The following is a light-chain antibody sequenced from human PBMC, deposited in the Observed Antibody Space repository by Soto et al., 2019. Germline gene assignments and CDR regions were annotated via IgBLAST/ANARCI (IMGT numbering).Light chain of an antibody. CDR2: DAS. J-gene: IGKJ2*01. V-gene: IGKV3-11*01. CDR3: QQGNNWPSYT. CDR1: QSVNTY. Sequence: EIVLTQSPATLSLSPGERAIFSCRASQSVNTYLAWYQQKPGQAPRLLIYDASNRATGIPVRFSGSGSGTDFTLTISSLETEDFAVYYCQQGNNWPSYTFGQGTKLEIK.